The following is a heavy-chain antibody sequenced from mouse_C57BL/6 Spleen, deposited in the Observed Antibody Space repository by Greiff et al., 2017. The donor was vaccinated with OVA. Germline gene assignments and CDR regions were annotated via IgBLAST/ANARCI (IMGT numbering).Heavy chain of an antibody. CDR2: INPNNGGT. V-gene: IGHV1-26*01. CDR3: ARRDFAARGYFDV. J-gene: IGHJ1*03. D-gene: IGHD3-3*01. CDR1: GYTFTDYY. Sequence: VQLKESGPELVKPGASVKISCKASGYTFTDYYMNWVKQSHGKSLEWIGDINPNNGGTSYNQKFKGKATLTVDKSSSTAYMELRSLTSKDSAVYYCARRDFAARGYFDVWGTGTTVTVSS.